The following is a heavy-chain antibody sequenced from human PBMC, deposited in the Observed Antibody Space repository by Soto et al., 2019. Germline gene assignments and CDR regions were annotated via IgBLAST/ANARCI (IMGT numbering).Heavy chain of an antibody. CDR3: ARDPSLGDHQY. CDR1: GYTFTTYG. D-gene: IGHD3-16*01. J-gene: IGHJ4*02. CDR2: ISAYSGKT. Sequence: QVQLVQSGGEVKKPGASVKVSCKTSGYTFTTYGISWVRQAPGQGLEWVGWISAYSGKTHYAQKFQAKVTMTTDTATNTAYLELRSLRSDDTAVYYCARDPSLGDHQYWGQGTLVTVSS. V-gene: IGHV1-18*01.